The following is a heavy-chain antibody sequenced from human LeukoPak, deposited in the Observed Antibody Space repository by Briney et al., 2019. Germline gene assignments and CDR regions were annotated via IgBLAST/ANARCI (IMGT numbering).Heavy chain of an antibody. CDR2: IRSSSTSI. J-gene: IGHJ6*04. CDR3: ARDSKLYCSSTSCYMDV. D-gene: IGHD2-2*01. CDR1: GFTFSSYS. Sequence: PGGSLRLSCAASGFTFSSYSMNWVRHAPGEGLEWVSSIRSSSTSIYYADSVKGRFTISRDNATNSLYLQVNGLGAEDTAVYYCARDSKLYCSSTSCYMDVWGKGTTVTVSS. V-gene: IGHV3-21*01.